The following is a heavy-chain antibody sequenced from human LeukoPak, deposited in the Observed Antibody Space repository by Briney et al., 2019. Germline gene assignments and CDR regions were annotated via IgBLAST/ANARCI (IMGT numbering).Heavy chain of an antibody. J-gene: IGHJ6*03. V-gene: IGHV3-21*01. CDR3: ARDGASEYCSSTSCYYYYYYMDV. D-gene: IGHD2-2*01. CDR2: ISSSSSYI. Sequence: PGGSLRLSCAASGFTFSSYSMNWVRQAPGRGLEWVSSISSSSSYIYYADSVKGRFTISRDNSKNTLYLQMNSLRAEDTAVYYCARDGASEYCSSTSCYYYYYYMDVWGKGTTVTVSS. CDR1: GFTFSSYS.